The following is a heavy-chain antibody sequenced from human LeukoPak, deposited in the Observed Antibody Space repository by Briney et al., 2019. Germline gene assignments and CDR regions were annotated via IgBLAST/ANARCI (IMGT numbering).Heavy chain of an antibody. CDR2: ISGSGGST. V-gene: IGHV3-23*01. J-gene: IGHJ4*02. CDR1: GFTFNSYW. Sequence: PGGSLRLSCAASGFTFNSYWMSWVRQAPGKGLEWVSAISGSGGSTYYADSVKGRFTISRDNSKNTLYLQMNSLRAEDTAVYYCAKPVEMATITYFDYWGQGTLVTVSS. CDR3: AKPVEMATITYFDY. D-gene: IGHD5-24*01.